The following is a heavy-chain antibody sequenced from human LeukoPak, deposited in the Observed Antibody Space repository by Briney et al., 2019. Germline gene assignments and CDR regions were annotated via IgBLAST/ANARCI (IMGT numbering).Heavy chain of an antibody. CDR1: GFTFSSYS. CDR2: ISSSSSYI. J-gene: IGHJ6*03. D-gene: IGHD2-2*01. Sequence: GVLRLSCAASGFTFSSYSMNWVRQAPGKGLEWVSSISSSSSYIYYADSVKGRFTISRDNAKNSLYLQMNSLRAEDTAVYYCARPSYCSSTSCYGRGMDVWGKGTTVTVSS. CDR3: ARPSYCSSTSCYGRGMDV. V-gene: IGHV3-21*01.